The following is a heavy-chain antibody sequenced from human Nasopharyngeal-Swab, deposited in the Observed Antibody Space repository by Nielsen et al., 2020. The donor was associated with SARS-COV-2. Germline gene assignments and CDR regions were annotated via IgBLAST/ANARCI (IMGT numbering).Heavy chain of an antibody. J-gene: IGHJ5*02. Sequence: GASLKISCTASGFTFGDYAMSWFRQAPGKGLEWVGFIRSKAYGGTTEYAASVKGRFTISRDDSKSIAYLQMNSLKTEDTAVYYCTRDLYGSGKEVWSDPWGQGTLVTVSS. V-gene: IGHV3-49*03. CDR3: TRDLYGSGKEVWSDP. D-gene: IGHD3-10*01. CDR2: IRSKAYGGTT. CDR1: GFTFGDYA.